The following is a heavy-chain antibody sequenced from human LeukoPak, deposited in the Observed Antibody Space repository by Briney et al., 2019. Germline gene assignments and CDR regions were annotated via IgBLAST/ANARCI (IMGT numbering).Heavy chain of an antibody. Sequence: ASVKVSCKASGYTFTSYGITWVRQAPGQGLEWMGWISTYSGNTNYAQNLQGRVTMTADTSTSTAYMELRTLISDDTAVYYCARGRGSTSRYWGQGTLVTVSS. J-gene: IGHJ4*02. CDR3: ARGRGSTSRY. D-gene: IGHD5-12*01. CDR2: ISTYSGNT. V-gene: IGHV1-18*01. CDR1: GYTFTSYG.